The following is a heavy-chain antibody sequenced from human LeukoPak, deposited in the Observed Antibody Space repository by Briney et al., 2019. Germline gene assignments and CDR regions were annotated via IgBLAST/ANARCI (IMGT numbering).Heavy chain of an antibody. D-gene: IGHD7-27*01. CDR2: MSPNSGDT. Sequence: ASVKVSCKASGYTFTSHDINWVRQATGQGLEWMGWMSPNSGDTGYAQKFQGRVTMTSDSSISTAYMELSGLRSEDTAIYYCVRTPPNWGFDYWGQGTLVTVSS. CDR3: VRTPPNWGFDY. J-gene: IGHJ4*02. CDR1: GYTFTSHD. V-gene: IGHV1-8*01.